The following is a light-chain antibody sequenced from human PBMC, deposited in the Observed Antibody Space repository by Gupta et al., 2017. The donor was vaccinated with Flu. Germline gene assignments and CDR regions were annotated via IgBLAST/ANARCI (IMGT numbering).Light chain of an antibody. CDR2: AAS. Sequence: DIQMTQSPSSLSASVGDRVTITCRASQSISSYLNWYQQKPGKAPKLLLYAASSLQSGVPSRFIGSGSGTDCTLTIISLQPEDFATYYCQQSYSTPPYSFGQGTKLEIK. V-gene: IGKV1-39*01. J-gene: IGKJ2*03. CDR3: QQSYSTPPYS. CDR1: QSISSY.